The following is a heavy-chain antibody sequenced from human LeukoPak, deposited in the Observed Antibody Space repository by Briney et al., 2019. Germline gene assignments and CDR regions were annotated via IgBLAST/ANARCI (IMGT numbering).Heavy chain of an antibody. CDR2: MNPNSGKT. Sequence: GASVKVSCKASGYTCTSYDINWVRQAPGQGLEWMGWMNPNSGKTGYAQKFQGRVTMTRNTSISIAYMELSSLRSEDTAVYYCARWTVGATTSDAFDIWGQGTMVTVSS. V-gene: IGHV1-8*01. CDR3: ARWTVGATTSDAFDI. J-gene: IGHJ3*02. D-gene: IGHD1-26*01. CDR1: GYTCTSYD.